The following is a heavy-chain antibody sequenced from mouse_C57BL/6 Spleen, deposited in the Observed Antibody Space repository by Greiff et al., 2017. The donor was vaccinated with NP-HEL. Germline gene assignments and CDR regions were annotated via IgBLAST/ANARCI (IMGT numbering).Heavy chain of an antibody. V-gene: IGHV1-9*01. CDR1: GYTFTGYW. CDR3: ARGDGNYGFAY. Sequence: QVQLKESGAELMKPGASVKLSCKATGYTFTGYWIEWVKQRPGHGLEWIGEILPGSGSTNYNEKFKGKATLTADTSSNTAYMQLSSLTTEDSAIYYCARGDGNYGFAYWGQGPLVTVSA. CDR2: ILPGSGST. D-gene: IGHD2-1*01. J-gene: IGHJ3*01.